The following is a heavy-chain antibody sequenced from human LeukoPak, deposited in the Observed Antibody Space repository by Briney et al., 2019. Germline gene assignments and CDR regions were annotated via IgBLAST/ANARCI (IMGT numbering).Heavy chain of an antibody. CDR3: ARLRFLEWLPGDWFDP. V-gene: IGHV1-69*13. Sequence: ASVKVPCKASGGTFSSYAISWVRQAPGQGLEWMGGIIPIFGTANYAQKFQGRVTITADESTSTAYMELSSLRSEDTAVYYCARLRFLEWLPGDWFDPWGQGTLVTVSS. CDR2: IIPIFGTA. CDR1: GGTFSSYA. J-gene: IGHJ5*02. D-gene: IGHD3-3*01.